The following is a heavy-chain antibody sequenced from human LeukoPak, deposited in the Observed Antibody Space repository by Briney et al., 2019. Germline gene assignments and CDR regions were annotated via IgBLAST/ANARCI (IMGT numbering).Heavy chain of an antibody. V-gene: IGHV3-30-3*01. D-gene: IGHD3-10*01. CDR1: GFTFSSYA. Sequence: GGSLRLSCAASGFTFSSYAMHWVRQAPGKGLEWVAVISYDGSNKYYADSVKGRFTISRDNSKNTLYLQMNSLRAEDTAVYYCASSEVRGVTTDYWGQGTLVTVSS. CDR3: ASSEVRGVTTDY. CDR2: ISYDGSNK. J-gene: IGHJ4*02.